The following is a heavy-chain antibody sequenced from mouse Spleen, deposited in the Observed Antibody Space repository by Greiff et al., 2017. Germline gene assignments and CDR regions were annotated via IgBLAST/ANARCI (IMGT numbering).Heavy chain of an antibody. V-gene: IGHV1-69*01. CDR3: ARRNFTTVVAPFDY. D-gene: IGHD1-1*01. CDR2: IDPSDSYT. CDR1: GYTFTSYW. J-gene: IGHJ2*01. Sequence: QVQLQQPGAELVMPGASVKLSCKASGYTFTSYWMHWVKQRPGQGLEWIGEIDPSDSYTNYNQKFKGKATLTVDKSSSTAYMQLSSLTSEDSAVYYCARRNFTTVVAPFDYWGQGTTLTVSS.